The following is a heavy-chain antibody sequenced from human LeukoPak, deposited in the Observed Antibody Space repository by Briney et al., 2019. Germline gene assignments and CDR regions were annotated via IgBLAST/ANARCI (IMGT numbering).Heavy chain of an antibody. V-gene: IGHV4-39*01. D-gene: IGHD3-3*01. Sequence: SETLSLTCSVSGGSFRSSSYYWGWIRQPPGKGLEWIGNIYYRGNTYYSPSLKSRVTISVDASRNQFSLKLGSVTAADTGVYYCARVSRSTIFGVAPSNRFDPWGQGTLVTVSS. CDR2: IYYRGNT. CDR3: ARVSRSTIFGVAPSNRFDP. CDR1: GGSFRSSSYY. J-gene: IGHJ5*02.